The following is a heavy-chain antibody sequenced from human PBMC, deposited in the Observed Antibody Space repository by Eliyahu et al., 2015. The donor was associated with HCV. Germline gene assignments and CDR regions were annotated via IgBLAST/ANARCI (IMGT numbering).Heavy chain of an antibody. CDR1: GFTFSSYG. J-gene: IGHJ2*01. Sequence: QVQLVESGGGVVQPGGSLRLXCAASGFTFSSYGMHWVRXAPGKGLEWVAFIRYDGSNKYYADSVKGRFTISRDNSKNTLYLQMNSLRAEDTAVYYCAKDKQQLVSYFDLWGRGTLVTVSS. V-gene: IGHV3-30*02. CDR3: AKDKQQLVSYFDL. CDR2: IRYDGSNK. D-gene: IGHD6-13*01.